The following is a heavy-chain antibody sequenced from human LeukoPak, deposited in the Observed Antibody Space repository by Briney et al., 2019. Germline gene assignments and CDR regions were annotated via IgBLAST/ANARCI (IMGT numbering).Heavy chain of an antibody. J-gene: IGHJ4*02. V-gene: IGHV4-34*01. CDR1: GGSFSGYC. CDR3: ARSAGGYLLDY. Sequence: SETPSLTCAVYGGSFSGYCWSWIRQPPGKGLEWIGEINHSGSTNYNPSLKSRVTISVDTSKNQFSLKMTSVTAADTAVYYCARSAGGYLLDYWGQGTLVTVSS. D-gene: IGHD1-26*01. CDR2: INHSGST.